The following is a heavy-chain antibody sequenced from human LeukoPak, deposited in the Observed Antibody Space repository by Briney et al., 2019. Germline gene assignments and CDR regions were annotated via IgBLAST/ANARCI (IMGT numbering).Heavy chain of an antibody. CDR3: ARAGGSGWYGKLDP. CDR2: IYSGGDT. D-gene: IGHD6-19*01. V-gene: IGHV4-4*09. J-gene: IGHJ5*02. CDR1: GASMDGYF. Sequence: SETLSLTCTVSGASMDGYFWSSIRPPPGEGLEWIGFIYSGGDTRYSPSLRSRLTIAVDTSKSQIALKLYSVSAADTAVYYCARAGGSGWYGKLDPWGQGTLVTVSS.